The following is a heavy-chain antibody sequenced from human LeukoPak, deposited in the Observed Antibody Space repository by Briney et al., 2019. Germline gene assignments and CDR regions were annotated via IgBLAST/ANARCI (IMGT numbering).Heavy chain of an antibody. CDR1: GFTFSSYS. Sequence: GGSLRLSCAASGFTFSSYSINWVRQAPGRGLEWVSSISSSISYIYYADSVKGRFTISRDNAKNSLYLQMNSLRAEDTAVYYCARDAHYDFWSGYYSTWPLGYWGQGTLVTVSS. D-gene: IGHD3-3*01. V-gene: IGHV3-21*01. CDR3: ARDAHYDFWSGYYSTWPLGY. J-gene: IGHJ4*02. CDR2: ISSSISYI.